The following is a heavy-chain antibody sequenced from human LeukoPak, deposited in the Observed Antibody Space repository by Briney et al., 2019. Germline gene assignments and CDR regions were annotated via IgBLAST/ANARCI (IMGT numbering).Heavy chain of an antibody. J-gene: IGHJ1*01. CDR2: ISGSGGST. CDR1: GFTFSTYA. Sequence: GGSLRLSCAASGFTFSTYAMSWVRQAPGKGLEWVSVISGSGGSTYYADSVKGRFTISRDNSKNTLYLQMNSLRAEDTAVYYCAKDPAVAGTAQYFQHWGQGTLVTVSS. D-gene: IGHD6-19*01. CDR3: AKDPAVAGTAQYFQH. V-gene: IGHV3-23*01.